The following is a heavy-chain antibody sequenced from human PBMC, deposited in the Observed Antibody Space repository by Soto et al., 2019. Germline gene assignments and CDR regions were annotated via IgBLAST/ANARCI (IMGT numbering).Heavy chain of an antibody. Sequence: ASVKVSCKASGYTFTSYGISWVRQAPGQGLEWMGWISAYNGNTNYAQKLQGRVTMTTDTSTSTAYMELRSLRSDDTAVYYCARDVRFLEWLLSAYFDYWGQGTLVTVSS. CDR2: ISAYNGNT. V-gene: IGHV1-18*01. D-gene: IGHD3-3*01. CDR1: GYTFTSYG. J-gene: IGHJ4*02. CDR3: ARDVRFLEWLLSAYFDY.